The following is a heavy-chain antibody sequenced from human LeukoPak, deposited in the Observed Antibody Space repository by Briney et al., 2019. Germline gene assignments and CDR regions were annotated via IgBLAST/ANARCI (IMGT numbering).Heavy chain of an antibody. CDR3: AKDLRVATPSYYFDY. Sequence: GGSLRLSCAASGFTFSSYAMSWVRQAPGKGLEWVSAISGSGGSTYYADSVKGRFTISRDNSKNTLYLQTNSLRAEDTAVYYCAKDLRVATPSYYFDYWGQGTLVTVSS. D-gene: IGHD5-12*01. CDR2: ISGSGGST. V-gene: IGHV3-23*01. CDR1: GFTFSSYA. J-gene: IGHJ4*02.